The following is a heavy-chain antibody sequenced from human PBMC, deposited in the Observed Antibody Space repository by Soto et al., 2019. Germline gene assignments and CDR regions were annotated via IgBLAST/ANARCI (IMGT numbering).Heavy chain of an antibody. D-gene: IGHD1-20*01. CDR2: FDPEDGET. J-gene: IGHJ4*02. Sequence: ASVKVSCKVSGYTLTELSMHWVRQAPGKGLEWMGGFDPEDGETIYAQKFQGRVTMTEDTSTDTAYMELSRLRSEDTAVYYCATSAPITGTTYYFDYWGQGTLVTVSS. CDR3: ATSAPITGTTYYFDY. CDR1: GYTLTELS. V-gene: IGHV1-24*01.